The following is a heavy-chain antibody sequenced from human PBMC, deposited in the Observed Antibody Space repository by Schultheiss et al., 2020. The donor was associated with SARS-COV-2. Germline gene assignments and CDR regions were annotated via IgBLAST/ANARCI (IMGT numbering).Heavy chain of an antibody. CDR3: ARDLVGALLYYYYYYGMDV. CDR2: ISSSGSTI. V-gene: IGHV3-48*04. D-gene: IGHD1-26*01. Sequence: GGSLRLSCAASGFTFSSYAMSWVRQAPGKGLEWVSYISSSGSTIYYADSVKGRFTISRDNAKNSLYLQMNSLRAEDTAVYYCARDLVGALLYYYYYYGMDVWGQGTTVTVSS. CDR1: GFTFSSYA. J-gene: IGHJ6*02.